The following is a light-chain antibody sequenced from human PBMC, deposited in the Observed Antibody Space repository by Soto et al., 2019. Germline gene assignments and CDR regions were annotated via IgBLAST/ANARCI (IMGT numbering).Light chain of an antibody. Sequence: DIQMTQSPSSLSASVGDRVTITCQASQDINNYLNWYQQKPGKAPKLLIYDASNLETGVPSRFSGSGSGTDFTFTISSLRPEDIATYYCQQYDNLPPGTFGQGTKLEIK. CDR1: QDINNY. V-gene: IGKV1-33*01. J-gene: IGKJ2*01. CDR3: QQYDNLPPGT. CDR2: DAS.